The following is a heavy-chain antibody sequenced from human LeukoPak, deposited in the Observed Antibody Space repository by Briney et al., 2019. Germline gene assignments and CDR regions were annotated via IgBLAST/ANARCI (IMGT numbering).Heavy chain of an antibody. Sequence: SETLSLTCTVSGGSISSYYWSWIRQPPGKGLEWIGYIHYSGSTNQNPSLKSRVTIAVDTSKNQFSLKLSSVTAADTAVYYCARDGTGGRAYYFDYWGQGTPVTVSS. CDR1: GGSISSYY. J-gene: IGHJ4*02. CDR3: ARDGTGGRAYYFDY. D-gene: IGHD1-26*01. V-gene: IGHV4-59*01. CDR2: IHYSGST.